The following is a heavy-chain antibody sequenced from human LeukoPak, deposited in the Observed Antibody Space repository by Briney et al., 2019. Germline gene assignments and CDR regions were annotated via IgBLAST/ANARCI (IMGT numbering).Heavy chain of an antibody. CDR2: ISGSGGST. CDR1: GFTFSSYA. Sequence: GGSLRLSCAASGFTFSSYAMSWVRQAPGKGLEWVSAISGSGGSTYYADSVKGRFTISRDNSKNTLYLQMNSLRAEDTAVYYCAKDQRPHYGDYAFDYWGQGTLVTVTS. CDR3: AKDQRPHYGDYAFDY. V-gene: IGHV3-23*01. D-gene: IGHD4-17*01. J-gene: IGHJ4*02.